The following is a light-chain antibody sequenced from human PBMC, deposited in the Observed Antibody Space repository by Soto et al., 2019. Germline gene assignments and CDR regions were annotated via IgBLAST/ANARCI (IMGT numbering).Light chain of an antibody. CDR1: QSISSY. CDR3: QHRSNWPLT. Sequence: EIVLTQSPATLSLSPGERATLSCRASQSISSYLGWYQQTPGQAPRLLIYDASNRETGIPARFSGSGSGTEFTLTISSLEPEDVAVYYCQHRSNWPLTFGGGTKVDIK. J-gene: IGKJ4*01. V-gene: IGKV3-11*01. CDR2: DAS.